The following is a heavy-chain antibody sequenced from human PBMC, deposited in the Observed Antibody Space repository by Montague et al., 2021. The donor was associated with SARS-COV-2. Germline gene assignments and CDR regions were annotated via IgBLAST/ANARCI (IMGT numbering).Heavy chain of an antibody. D-gene: IGHD2-2*01. CDR3: ARQVHIYCSSTSCPFDY. CDR1: GYSFTSYW. J-gene: IGHJ4*02. CDR2: IYPEDSDT. V-gene: IGHV5-51*01. Sequence: QSGAEVKKPGESLKISCEGSGYSFTSYWIAWVRQMPGEGLEWMGIIYPEDSDTRYSPSFQGHVTISADKSMNTAFLQWSSLRASDTAIYYCARQVHIYCSSTSCPFDYWGQGTLVTVFS.